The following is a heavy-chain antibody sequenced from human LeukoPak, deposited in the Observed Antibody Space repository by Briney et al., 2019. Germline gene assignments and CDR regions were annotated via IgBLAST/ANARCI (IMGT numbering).Heavy chain of an antibody. V-gene: IGHV3-48*04. CDR2: ISGTSGAT. J-gene: IGHJ4*02. CDR1: GFTFSSYS. Sequence: GGSLRLSCAASGFTFSSYSMNWVRQAPGKGLEWLSYISGTSGATYYADSLKGRFTISTDNATNSLYLQMGSLRAEDTAVYYCARLSGRYGVSGYWGQGTLVTVS. CDR3: ARLSGRYGVSGY. D-gene: IGHD1-26*01.